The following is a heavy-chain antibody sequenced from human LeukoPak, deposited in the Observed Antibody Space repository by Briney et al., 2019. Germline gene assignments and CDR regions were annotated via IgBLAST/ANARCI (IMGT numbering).Heavy chain of an antibody. D-gene: IGHD6-13*01. V-gene: IGHV3-11*06. CDR1: GFTFSDYY. CDR2: ISTTSTYT. Sequence: GGSLRLSCAASGFTFSDYYMSWIRQAPGKGLEWVSYISTTSTYTDYADSVKGRFTISRDNAKNLLYLQMNSLRPDDTAVYYCAKEKYSSSWYIDYWGQGTPVTVSS. J-gene: IGHJ4*02. CDR3: AKEKYSSSWYIDY.